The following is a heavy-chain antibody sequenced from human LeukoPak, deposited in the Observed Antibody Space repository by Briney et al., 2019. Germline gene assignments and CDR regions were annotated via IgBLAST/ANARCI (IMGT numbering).Heavy chain of an antibody. CDR2: IYYSGST. CDR3: ARGSSGKDDSSGYYRY. CDR1: GGSISSYY. J-gene: IGHJ4*02. D-gene: IGHD3-22*01. Sequence: PSETLSLTCTVSGGSISSYYWSWIRQAPGKGLEWIGYIYYSGSTNCNPSLKSRVTISVDTSKNQFSLKLSSVTAADTAVYYCARGSSGKDDSSGYYRYWGQGTLVTVSS. V-gene: IGHV4-59*01.